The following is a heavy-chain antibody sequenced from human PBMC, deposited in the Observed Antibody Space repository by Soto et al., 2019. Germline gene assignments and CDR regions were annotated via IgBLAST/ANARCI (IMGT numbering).Heavy chain of an antibody. CDR1: GFPFSIYA. Sequence: GGSLRLSCAASGFPFSIYAMSLVRQSPGKGLEWVSAISVSGGSTYYADSVKGRFTISRDNSKNTLYLQMNSLRAEDTAVYYCARKESRWIQQGPFDYWGQGTLVTVSS. V-gene: IGHV3-23*01. CDR2: ISVSGGST. D-gene: IGHD5-18*01. J-gene: IGHJ4*02. CDR3: ARKESRWIQQGPFDY.